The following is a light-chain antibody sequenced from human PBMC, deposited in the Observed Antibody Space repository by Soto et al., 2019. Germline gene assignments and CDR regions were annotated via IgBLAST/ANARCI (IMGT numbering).Light chain of an antibody. J-gene: IGKJ1*01. V-gene: IGKV1-5*01. CDR1: QSLDNC. Sequence: MTKSSSTVSAYKEDRVTITCRASQSLDNCLAWYQQKPGKAPKLLIYDVSSLESGVPSRFSGSGSETEFTLTISSLFPDDFATYCSQQYNRFWTFGQGAKADIK. CDR2: DVS. CDR3: QQYNRFWT.